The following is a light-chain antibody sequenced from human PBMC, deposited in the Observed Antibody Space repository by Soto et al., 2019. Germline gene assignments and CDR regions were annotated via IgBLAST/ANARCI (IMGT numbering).Light chain of an antibody. V-gene: IGLV2-14*01. Sequence: QSALTQPASVSGSPGQSITISCTGTSSDVGGYNYVSWYQQHPGKAPKLMIYDVSNRPSGVSNRFPGSKSGNTASLTISGLQAEDEADYYCSSYTSSSTLEGVFGTGTKVTAL. J-gene: IGLJ1*01. CDR3: SSYTSSSTLEGV. CDR1: SSDVGGYNY. CDR2: DVS.